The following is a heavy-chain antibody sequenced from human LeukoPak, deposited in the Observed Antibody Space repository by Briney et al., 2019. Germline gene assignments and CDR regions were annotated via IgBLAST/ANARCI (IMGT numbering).Heavy chain of an antibody. CDR1: GGSISSGSYY. CDR3: ATRGYSGYDLDY. CDR2: IYTSGST. D-gene: IGHD5-12*01. J-gene: IGHJ4*02. V-gene: IGHV4-61*02. Sequence: SETLSLTCTVSGGSISSGSYYWSWIRQPAGKGLEWIGRIYTSGSTNYNPSLKSRVTISADTSKNQFSLKLSSVTAADTAVYYCATRGYSGYDLDYWGQGTLVTVSS.